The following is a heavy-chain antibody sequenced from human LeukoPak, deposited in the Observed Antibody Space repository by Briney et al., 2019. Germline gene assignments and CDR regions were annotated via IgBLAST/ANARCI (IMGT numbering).Heavy chain of an antibody. J-gene: IGHJ4*02. CDR3: ASTYSDILTPSYYFDF. D-gene: IGHD3-9*01. V-gene: IGHV4-39*01. CDR1: GGSITTGSYY. CDR2: MHYNERT. Sequence: SETLSLTCTVTGGSITTGSYYWGWIRQPPGRGLEWIGSMHYNERTYSTPSLKSRVTISVDTSRNQFSLNLSSVTAADTAVFYCASTYSDILTPSYYFDFWGRGTLVTVSS.